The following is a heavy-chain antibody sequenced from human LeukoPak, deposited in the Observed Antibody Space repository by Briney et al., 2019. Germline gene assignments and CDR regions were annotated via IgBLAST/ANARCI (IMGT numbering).Heavy chain of an antibody. Sequence: PGGSLRLSCAASGFTFSSYGMHWVRQAPGKGLECVAVIWYDGSNKYYADSVKGRFTISRDNSKNTLYLQMNSLRAEDTAVYYCARGEDSSGCPGDYWGQGTLVTVSS. V-gene: IGHV3-33*01. CDR3: ARGEDSSGCPGDY. CDR2: IWYDGSNK. J-gene: IGHJ4*02. CDR1: GFTFSSYG. D-gene: IGHD6-19*01.